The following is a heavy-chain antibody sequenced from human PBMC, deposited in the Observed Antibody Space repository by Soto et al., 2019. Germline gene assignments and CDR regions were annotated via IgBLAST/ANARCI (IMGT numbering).Heavy chain of an antibody. CDR2: ISAYNGNT. D-gene: IGHD3-3*01. CDR1: GHTFTSDG. J-gene: IGHJ3*02. CDR3: ARVRLGVTYYDFWSGYYDDAFDI. Sequence: ASVKVSCKASGHTFTSDGISWVRQAPGQGLEWMGWISAYNGNTNYAQKLQGRVTMTTDTSTSTAYMELRSLRSDDTAVYYCARVRLGVTYYDFWSGYYDDAFDIWGQGTMVTVSS. V-gene: IGHV1-18*04.